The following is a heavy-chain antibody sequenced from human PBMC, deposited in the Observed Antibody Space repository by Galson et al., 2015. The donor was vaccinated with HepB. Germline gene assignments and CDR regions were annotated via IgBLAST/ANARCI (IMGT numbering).Heavy chain of an antibody. CDR3: ARVSWPYYYDSSGYYPDY. CDR1: GFTFSSYW. CDR2: IKQDGSEK. J-gene: IGHJ4*02. Sequence: SLRLSCAASGFTFSSYWMSWVRQAPGKGLEWVANIKQDGSEKYYVDSVKGRFTISRDNAKNSLYLQMNSLRAEDTAVYYCARVSWPYYYDSSGYYPDYWGQGTLVTVSS. D-gene: IGHD3-22*01. V-gene: IGHV3-7*01.